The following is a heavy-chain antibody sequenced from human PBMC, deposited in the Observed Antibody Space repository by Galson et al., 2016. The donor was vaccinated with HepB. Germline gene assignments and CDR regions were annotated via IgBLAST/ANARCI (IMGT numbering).Heavy chain of an antibody. CDR3: AREHHTYYDTSGYYHGTHFDS. V-gene: IGHV3-48*02. CDR1: GFTFSTYN. CDR2: IVGSGSTI. Sequence: SLRLSCAASGFTFSTYNMHWVRQAPGKGLEWISCIVGSGSTIYYADSVKGRFTISRDNAKNSLYLQMSSLRNEDTAVYYCAREHHTYYDTSGYYHGTHFDSWGQGTLVIVSS. J-gene: IGHJ5*01. D-gene: IGHD3-22*01.